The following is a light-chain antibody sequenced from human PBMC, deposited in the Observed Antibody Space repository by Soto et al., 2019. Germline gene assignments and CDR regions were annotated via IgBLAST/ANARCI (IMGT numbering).Light chain of an antibody. CDR3: SSFTTPNTLV. CDR1: SSDVGAYNY. Sequence: QSALTQPASVYGSPGQSITISCTGTSSDVGAYNYVSWYQQHPGKAPKLMIYDVSSRPSGVSNRFSGSKSGNTASLTISGLQAEDEGDYYCSSFTTPNTLVFGEGTKLTVL. J-gene: IGLJ2*01. CDR2: DVS. V-gene: IGLV2-14*01.